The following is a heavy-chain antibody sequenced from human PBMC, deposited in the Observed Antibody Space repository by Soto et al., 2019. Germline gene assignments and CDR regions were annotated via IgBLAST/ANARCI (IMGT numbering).Heavy chain of an antibody. CDR1: GGSISSYY. CDR3: ARGVRIAGAGRCGLDV. J-gene: IGHJ6*02. CDR2: IYTNGST. D-gene: IGHD6-13*01. V-gene: IGHV4-4*07. Sequence: QVQLQESGPGLVKPSETLSLTCTVSGGSISSYYWGWIRQPAGKGLEWLGRIYTNGSTNYNPSLKRRGTLSLDTAKNQFCLKLSSVTAAGRALYYCARGVRIAGAGRCGLDVWGQGTTVSGS.